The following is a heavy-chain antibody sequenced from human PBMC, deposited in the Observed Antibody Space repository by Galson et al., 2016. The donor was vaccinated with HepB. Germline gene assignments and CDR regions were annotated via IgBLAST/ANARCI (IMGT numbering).Heavy chain of an antibody. CDR2: INPGNSNT. V-gene: IGHV5-51*01. CDR1: GYSLNTYW. CDR3: AGQGGSTSWRYFDY. J-gene: IGHJ4*02. D-gene: IGHD3-10*01. Sequence: QSGAEVKEPGESLKISCKGSGYSLNTYWIGWVRQMPGKGLELMGIINPGNSNTRYGPSFQGQVTISTDKSISTVYLQWSRLKASDSAMYYCAGQGGSTSWRYFDYWGQGTLVTVSS.